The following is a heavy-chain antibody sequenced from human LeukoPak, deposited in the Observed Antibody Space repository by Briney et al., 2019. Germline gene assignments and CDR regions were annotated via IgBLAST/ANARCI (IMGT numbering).Heavy chain of an antibody. Sequence: ASVKVSCKASGYTFTGYYMHWVRQAPGQGLEWMGWINPNSGGTNYAQKFQGRVTMTRDTSISTAYMELSRLRSDDTAVYYCARGGFYGPYYYYMDVWGKGTTVTVSS. CDR1: GYTFTGYY. D-gene: IGHD2/OR15-2a*01. J-gene: IGHJ6*03. CDR3: ARGGFYGPYYYYMDV. V-gene: IGHV1-2*02. CDR2: INPNSGGT.